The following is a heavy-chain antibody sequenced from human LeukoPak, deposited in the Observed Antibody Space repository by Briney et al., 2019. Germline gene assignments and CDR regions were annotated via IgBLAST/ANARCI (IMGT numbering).Heavy chain of an antibody. CDR3: ARHPLRGGFDH. Sequence: SETLSLTCTVSGGSINNYYWSWIRQPPGKGLEWIAYVYESGDRGYNPSLKSRVTILVDTSKNQLSLKLNSVTAADTAVYYCARHPLRGGFDHWGLGTLVAVSS. CDR2: VYESGDR. D-gene: IGHD5-12*01. V-gene: IGHV4-59*08. CDR1: GGSINNYY. J-gene: IGHJ4*02.